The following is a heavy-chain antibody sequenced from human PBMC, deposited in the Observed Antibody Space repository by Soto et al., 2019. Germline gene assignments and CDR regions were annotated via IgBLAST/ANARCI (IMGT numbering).Heavy chain of an antibody. Sequence: GASVKVSCKASGYTCTGYYMHWVLQAPGQGLEWMGWINPNSGGTNYAQKFQGRVTMTRDTSISTAYMELSRLRSDDTAVYYWARTTATDYWGQGTLVTVSS. J-gene: IGHJ4*02. CDR3: ARTTATDY. CDR1: GYTCTGYY. V-gene: IGHV1-2*02. CDR2: INPNSGGT.